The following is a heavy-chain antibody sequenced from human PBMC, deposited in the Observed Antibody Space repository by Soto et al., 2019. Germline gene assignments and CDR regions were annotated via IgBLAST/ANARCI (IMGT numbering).Heavy chain of an antibody. CDR2: INPNSGGT. J-gene: IGHJ4*02. V-gene: IGHV1-2*04. CDR3: ARESQAARTKPFDY. CDR1: GYTFTGYY. Sequence: ASVKVSCKASGYTFTGYYMHWVRQAPGQGLEWMGWINPNSGGTNYAQKFQGWVTMTRDTSISTAYMELSRLRSDDTAVYYCARESQAARTKPFDYWGQGTLVTGSA. D-gene: IGHD6-6*01.